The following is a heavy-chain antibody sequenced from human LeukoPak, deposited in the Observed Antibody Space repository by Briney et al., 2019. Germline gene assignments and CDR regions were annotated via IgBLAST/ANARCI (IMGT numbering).Heavy chain of an antibody. Sequence: GRSLRLSCAASGLTFSSYGMHWVRQAPGKGLEWVAVIWYDGSNKYYADSVKGRFTISRDNSKNTLYLQMNSLRDEDTAVYYCASYHCNGYYYYFYYCGQGTLVTVSS. V-gene: IGHV3-33*01. CDR1: GLTFSSYG. CDR3: ASYHCNGYYYYFYY. CDR2: IWYDGSNK. J-gene: IGHJ4*02. D-gene: IGHD1-26*01.